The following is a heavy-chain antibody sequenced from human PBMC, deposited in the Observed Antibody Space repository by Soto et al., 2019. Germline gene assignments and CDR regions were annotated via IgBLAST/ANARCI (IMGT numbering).Heavy chain of an antibody. CDR2: INTISGGA. D-gene: IGHD3-22*01. CDR1: GYRFTGYY. J-gene: IGHJ5*01. CDR3: VRCASGYWGYVDS. V-gene: IGHV1-2*02. Sequence: QVQLVQSGAEVKNPGASVKVSCKASGYRFTGYYIHWVRQAPGQALEWMGWINTISGGAAFAQKFQDRVTLTRDTYTSTAYMELNTLRSDDTAIYFCVRCASGYWGYVDSWGQGSRVAVPS.